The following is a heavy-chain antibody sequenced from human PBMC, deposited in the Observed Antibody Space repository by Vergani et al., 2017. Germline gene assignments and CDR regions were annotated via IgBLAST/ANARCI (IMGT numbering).Heavy chain of an antibody. Sequence: DVHLAESGGGFFQPGGSLRLSCSASGFSFNSSWMHWVRPVPGKGLLWVSRIKSDGSITAYADSVKGRFTISRDNAQNTLYLQMNSRRVEDTGVYYCARARCIETCYMSNWLDSWGQGTLVTVSS. J-gene: IGHJ5*01. V-gene: IGHV3-74*03. CDR1: GFSFNSSW. CDR3: ARARCIETCYMSNWLDS. CDR2: IKSDGSIT. D-gene: IGHD3-9*01.